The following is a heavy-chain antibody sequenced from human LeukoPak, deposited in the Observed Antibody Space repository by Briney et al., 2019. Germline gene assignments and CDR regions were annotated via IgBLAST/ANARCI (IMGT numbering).Heavy chain of an antibody. V-gene: IGHV6-1*01. CDR1: GVSVSSYSAA. J-gene: IGHJ1*01. Sequence: SQTLSLTCAISGVSVSSYSAAWIWMGPSPSRGLEWLGRTYYRSKWFSRYSVSVKSRITINADTSKTQCSLQLSSVTPDGTAVYYCARGPGYFQHWGQGSLVTVSS. CDR2: TYYRSKWFS. CDR3: ARGPGYFQH.